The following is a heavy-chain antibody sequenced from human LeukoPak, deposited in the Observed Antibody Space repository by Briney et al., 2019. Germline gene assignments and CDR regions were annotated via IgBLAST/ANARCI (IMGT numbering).Heavy chain of an antibody. CDR1: GGTLSSYA. Sequence: ASVKVSCKASGGTLSSYAISWVRQAPGQGLEWMGRIIPILGIANYAQKFQGRVTITADKSTSTAYMELSSLRSEDTAVYYCARAEVVTALDYWGQGTLVTVSS. J-gene: IGHJ4*02. V-gene: IGHV1-69*04. CDR2: IIPILGIA. CDR3: ARAEVVTALDY. D-gene: IGHD2-21*02.